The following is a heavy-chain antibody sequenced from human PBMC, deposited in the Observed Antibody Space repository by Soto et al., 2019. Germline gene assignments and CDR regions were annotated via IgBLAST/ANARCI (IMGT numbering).Heavy chain of an antibody. CDR2: IYTSGST. Sequence: PSETLSLTCTVSGGSISSYYWSWIRHPAGKGLEWIGRIYTSGSTNYNPSLKSRVTMSVDTSKNQFSLKLSSVTAADTAVYYCSSSGSRSYYGMDVWGQGTTVTVSS. V-gene: IGHV4-4*07. CDR3: SSSGSRSYYGMDV. CDR1: GGSISSYY. J-gene: IGHJ6*02. D-gene: IGHD5-12*01.